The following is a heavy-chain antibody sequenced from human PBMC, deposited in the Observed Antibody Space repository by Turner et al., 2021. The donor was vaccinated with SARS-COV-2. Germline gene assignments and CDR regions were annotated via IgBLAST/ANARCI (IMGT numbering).Heavy chain of an antibody. Sequence: QVQLQQWGAGPLKPSETLSLICAVNGGSLSGYYWTWIRQHPGKGLEWIGEVHPYGTPTYNPSLKGRFPISVNPSRTQFSLKRNSVTPPNTAFSYCARGVDPRKSEVVWGQETRVTVSS. CDR2: VHPYGTP. CDR3: ARGVDPRKSEVV. V-gene: IGHV4-34*01. D-gene: IGHD2-15*01. CDR1: GGSLSGYY. J-gene: IGHJ4*02.